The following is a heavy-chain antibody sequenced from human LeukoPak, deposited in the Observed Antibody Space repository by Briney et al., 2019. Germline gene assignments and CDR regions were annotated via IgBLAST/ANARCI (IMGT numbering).Heavy chain of an antibody. J-gene: IGHJ4*02. V-gene: IGHV4-59*08. Sequence: SVTLSLTCTVSGGSISSYYWSWIRQPPGKGLEWIGYIYYSGSTNYNPSLKSRVTISVDTSKNQFSLKLSSVTAADTAVYYCARSREYSYGQYYFDYWGQGTLVTVSS. CDR2: IYYSGST. CDR1: GGSISSYY. D-gene: IGHD5-18*01. CDR3: ARSREYSYGQYYFDY.